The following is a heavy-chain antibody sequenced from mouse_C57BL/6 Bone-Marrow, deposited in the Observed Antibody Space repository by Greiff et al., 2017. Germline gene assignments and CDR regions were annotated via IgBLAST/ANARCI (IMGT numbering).Heavy chain of an antibody. CDR1: GFTFSSYA. D-gene: IGHD3-2*02. CDR3: TRDPNGSGGGWFAY. J-gene: IGHJ3*01. Sequence: EVKLVESGEGLVKPGGSLKLSCAASGFTFSSYAMSWVRQTPEKRLEWVAYISSGGDYIYYADTVKGRFTISRDNARNTLYLQMSSLKSEDTAMYYCTRDPNGSGGGWFAYWGQGTLVTVSA. V-gene: IGHV5-9-1*02. CDR2: ISSGGDYI.